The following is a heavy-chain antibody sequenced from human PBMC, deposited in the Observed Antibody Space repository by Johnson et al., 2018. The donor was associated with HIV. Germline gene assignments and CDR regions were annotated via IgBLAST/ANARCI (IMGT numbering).Heavy chain of an antibody. Sequence: QVQLVESGGGVVQPGRSLRLSCAASGFTFSSYAMHWVRQAPGRGLEWVAVISYAGSNKYYADSVKGRFPISRDNSKNTLYLQMISLRAEDTAVYYCASTSSGWFYAFDIWGQGTMVTVSS. CDR3: ASTSSGWFYAFDI. CDR2: ISYAGSNK. V-gene: IGHV3-30-3*01. CDR1: GFTFSSYA. D-gene: IGHD6-19*01. J-gene: IGHJ3*02.